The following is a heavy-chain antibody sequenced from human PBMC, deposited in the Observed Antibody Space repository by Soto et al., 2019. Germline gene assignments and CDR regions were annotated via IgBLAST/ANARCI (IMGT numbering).Heavy chain of an antibody. CDR2: TSGDGSTT. Sequence: GGSLRLSCAASGFTFSSYAMGWVRQAPGKGLEWVSSTSGDGSTTYYADSVKGRFTISRDNSKNTLYLQMNSLRAEDTAIYYCAKGTANDPRVYDYWGQGTLVTVSS. D-gene: IGHD1-1*01. J-gene: IGHJ4*02. V-gene: IGHV3-23*01. CDR3: AKGTANDPRVYDY. CDR1: GFTFSSYA.